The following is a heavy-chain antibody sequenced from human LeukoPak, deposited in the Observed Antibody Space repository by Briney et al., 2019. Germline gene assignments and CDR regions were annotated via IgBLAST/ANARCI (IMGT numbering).Heavy chain of an antibody. J-gene: IGHJ5*02. CDR3: AKAPPILDNWFDT. V-gene: IGHV3-48*01. D-gene: IGHD2-2*02. CDR1: GITFSNFG. Sequence: PGGSLRLSCAASGITFSNFGMNWVRQAPGKGLEWISYISGSSSTIHYADSVKARFTISRDDAKHSLYLQMNSLRVEDTAVYYCAKAPPILDNWFDTWGQGTLVTVSS. CDR2: ISGSSSTI.